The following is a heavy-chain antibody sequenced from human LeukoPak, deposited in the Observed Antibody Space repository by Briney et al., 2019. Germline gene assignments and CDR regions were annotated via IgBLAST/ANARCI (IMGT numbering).Heavy chain of an antibody. CDR2: IYYRGRT. J-gene: IGHJ4*02. V-gene: IGHV4-39*07. CDR3: ARNPYLRYCSSTSCHGGFDY. D-gene: IGHD2-2*01. Sequence: SETLSLTCTVSGGSITSSSYYWGWIRQPPGKGLEWIGSIYYRGRTYYNPSLKSRVTISVDTSKNQVSLKLSSVTAADTAVYYCARNPYLRYCSSTSCHGGFDYWGQGTLVTVSS. CDR1: GGSITSSSYY.